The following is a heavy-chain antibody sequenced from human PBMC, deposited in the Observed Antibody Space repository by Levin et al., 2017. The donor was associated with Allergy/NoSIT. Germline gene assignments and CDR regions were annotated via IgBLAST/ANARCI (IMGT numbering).Heavy chain of an antibody. CDR1: GITFNTYW. CDR2: INSDESSI. CDR3: ARSSYDYSHSTGYGNWYFDL. Sequence: GGSLRLSCVASGITFNTYWMHWVRQAPGKGLVWVSRINSDESSISYADSVKGRFTISRDNARNTLYLQMNSLRADDTAVYYCARSSYDYSHSTGYGNWYFDLWGRGTLVTVSS. J-gene: IGHJ2*01. V-gene: IGHV3-74*01. D-gene: IGHD3-22*01.